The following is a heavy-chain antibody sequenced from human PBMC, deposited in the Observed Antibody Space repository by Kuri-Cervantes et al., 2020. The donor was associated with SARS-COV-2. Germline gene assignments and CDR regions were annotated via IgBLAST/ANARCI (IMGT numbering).Heavy chain of an antibody. CDR1: GFTFSRYA. J-gene: IGHJ4*02. CDR2: ISGYGDIT. V-gene: IGHV3-23*01. CDR3: AKDGSTSGSYAY. D-gene: IGHD1-26*01. Sequence: GGSLRLSCAASGFTFSRYAMHWVRQAPGKGLEWVSAISGYGDITHYADSVKGRFTISRDNSKNTLYLQMNSLRAEDTAVYYCAKDGSTSGSYAYWGQGTLVTVSS.